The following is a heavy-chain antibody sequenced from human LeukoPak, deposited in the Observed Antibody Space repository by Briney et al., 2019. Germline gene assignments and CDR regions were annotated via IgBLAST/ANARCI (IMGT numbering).Heavy chain of an antibody. J-gene: IGHJ4*02. CDR1: GVSITTHY. CDR3: ARGSTRADDY. D-gene: IGHD2/OR15-2a*01. CDR2: VHHDGTT. V-gene: IGHV4-59*11. Sequence: NASETLSLTCTVSGVSITTHYWSWIRQPPGKRLEWIGYVHHDGTTNQNPSLKSRVAISIDTSRNQMSLKLYSMTAADTAMYYCARGSTRADDYWGQGIRVTVS.